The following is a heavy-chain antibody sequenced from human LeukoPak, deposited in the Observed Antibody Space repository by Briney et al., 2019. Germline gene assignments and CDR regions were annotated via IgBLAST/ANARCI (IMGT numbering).Heavy chain of an antibody. V-gene: IGHV3-23*01. D-gene: IGHD3-10*01. CDR1: GFTFSSYA. J-gene: IGHJ4*02. CDR2: INGSGGST. Sequence: AGSLRLTCAASGFTFSSYAMSWVRQAPGKGLEWVSAINGSGGSTYYADPVKGRFTISRDNSKNTLYLQMNSLRAEDTAVYYCAKEETMAEYYFDYWGQGALVSVSS. CDR3: AKEETMAEYYFDY.